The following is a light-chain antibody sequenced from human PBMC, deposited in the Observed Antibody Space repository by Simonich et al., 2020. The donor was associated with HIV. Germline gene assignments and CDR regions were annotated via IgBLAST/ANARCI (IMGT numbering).Light chain of an antibody. CDR3: ATWDDSLSGPL. CDR1: SSDVGGYNY. J-gene: IGLJ2*01. V-gene: IGLV2-14*01. CDR2: DVS. Sequence: QSALPQPPSVSGSPGQSITISCTGTSSDVGGYNYVSWYQQHPGKAPNIMIFDVSKRPSGISNRFSGSKSGTSASLAISGLRSEDEADYYCATWDDSLSGPLFGGGTKLTVL.